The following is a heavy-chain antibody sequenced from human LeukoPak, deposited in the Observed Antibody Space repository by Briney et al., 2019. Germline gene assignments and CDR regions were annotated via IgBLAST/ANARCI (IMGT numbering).Heavy chain of an antibody. CDR3: ARDGIAVAGFDY. J-gene: IGHJ4*02. D-gene: IGHD6-19*01. CDR2: ISSSSSYI. V-gene: IGHV3-21*01. Sequence: GGSLRLSCAASGFTFSSYSMNWVRQAPGKGLEWVSSISSSSSYIYYADSVKGRFTISRDNAKNSLYLQMSSLRAEDTAVYYCARDGIAVAGFDYWGQGTLVTVSS. CDR1: GFTFSSYS.